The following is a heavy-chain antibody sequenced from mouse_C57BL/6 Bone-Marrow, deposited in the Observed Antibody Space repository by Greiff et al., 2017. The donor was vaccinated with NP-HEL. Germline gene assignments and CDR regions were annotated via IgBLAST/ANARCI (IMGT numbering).Heavy chain of an antibody. V-gene: IGHV1-15*01. CDR3: TRWGWLRRGCAY. Sequence: QVQLQQSGAELVRPGASVTLSCKASGYTFTDSEMHWVKQTPVHGLDWIGAIDPATGGTAYNQKFKGKAILTADKSSSTAYMEIRSLTSEDSAVYYVTRWGWLRRGCAYWGQGTLVTVTA. D-gene: IGHD2-2*01. J-gene: IGHJ3*01. CDR2: IDPATGGT. CDR1: GYTFTDSE.